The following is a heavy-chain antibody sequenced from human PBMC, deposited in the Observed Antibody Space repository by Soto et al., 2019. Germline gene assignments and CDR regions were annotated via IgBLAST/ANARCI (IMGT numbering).Heavy chain of an antibody. CDR1: GFTFSSYG. CDR2: IWYDGSNK. CDR3: ARDLGELSLSYYFDY. D-gene: IGHD3-16*02. V-gene: IGHV3-33*01. J-gene: IGHJ4*02. Sequence: QVQLVESGGGVVQPGRSLRLSCAASGFTFSSYGMHWVRQAPGKGLGGVAVIWYDGSNKYYADSVKGRVTISRDNSKNTLYLQVNSLSAEDTAVYYCARDLGELSLSYYFDYWGQGTLVTVSS.